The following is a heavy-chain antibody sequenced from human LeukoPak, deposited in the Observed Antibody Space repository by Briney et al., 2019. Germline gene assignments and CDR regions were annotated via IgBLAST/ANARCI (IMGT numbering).Heavy chain of an antibody. Sequence: GGSLRLSCAASGFTFSSYAMSWVRQAPGKGLEWVSAISGSGGSTYYADSVKGRFTISRDNAKNSLYLQMNSLRAEDTAVYYCARDPRWDYVWGSYLYGMDVWGQGTTVTVSS. D-gene: IGHD3-16*02. V-gene: IGHV3-23*01. CDR1: GFTFSSYA. CDR2: ISGSGGST. CDR3: ARDPRWDYVWGSYLYGMDV. J-gene: IGHJ6*02.